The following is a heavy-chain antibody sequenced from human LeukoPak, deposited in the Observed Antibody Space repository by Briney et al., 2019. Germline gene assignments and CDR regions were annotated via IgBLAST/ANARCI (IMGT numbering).Heavy chain of an antibody. CDR2: IGDSGRNA. CDR3: AGGTVISDQRDGAFHI. Sequence: PGGSLRLSCAASGFTFSDYYMSWVRQAPGKGLEWVSAIGDSGRNAYYADSVEGRFTISRDNSKNTLSLHMNSLGAEDTAVYYCAGGTVISDQRDGAFHIWGQGTMVTVSS. V-gene: IGHV3-23*01. J-gene: IGHJ3*02. D-gene: IGHD2-21*01. CDR1: GFTFSDYY.